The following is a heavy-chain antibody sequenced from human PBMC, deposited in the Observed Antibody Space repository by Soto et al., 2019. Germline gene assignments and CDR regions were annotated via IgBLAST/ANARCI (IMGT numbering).Heavy chain of an antibody. D-gene: IGHD4-17*01. Sequence: QVQLVESGGGVVQPGGSLRLSCAVSGFTFSGYSMHWVRQAPGKGLEWVAVIWGEGSNEYYADSVKGRFTISRDNSKNTLYQQMSSLRADDTAFYYCVSDFGDYKFDYWGQGTLVTVSS. CDR2: IWGEGSNE. CDR3: VSDFGDYKFDY. CDR1: GFTFSGYS. J-gene: IGHJ4*02. V-gene: IGHV3-33*01.